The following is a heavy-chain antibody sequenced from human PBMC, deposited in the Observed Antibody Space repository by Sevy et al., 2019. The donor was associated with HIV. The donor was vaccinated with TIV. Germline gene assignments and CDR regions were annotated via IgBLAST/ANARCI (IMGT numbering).Heavy chain of an antibody. CDR1: GYSFTNYG. CDR2: ISGYNGYT. D-gene: IGHD3-3*02. V-gene: IGHV1-18*01. CDR3: EKEGRNISSWFDK. Sequence: ASVKVSCKASGYSFTNYGIGWVRQAPGQGLEWMGWISGYNGYTNYAQNLQGRVTMTTDTFTSAAYMELRRLRSHDTDNSYWEKEGRNISSWFDKWGQGTLVTVSS. J-gene: IGHJ5*02.